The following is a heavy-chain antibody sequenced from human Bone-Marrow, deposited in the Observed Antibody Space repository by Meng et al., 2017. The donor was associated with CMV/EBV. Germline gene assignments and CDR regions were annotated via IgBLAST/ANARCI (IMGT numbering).Heavy chain of an antibody. CDR2: IIPILGIA. J-gene: IGHJ3*02. CDR1: GGTFSSYA. V-gene: IGHV1-69*10. Sequence: SLKVSCKASGGTFSSYAISWVRQAPGQGLEWMGGIIPILGIANYAQKFQGRVTITADKSTSTAYMELSSLRSEDTAVYYCARRVGANDAFDIWGQGTIATVSS. D-gene: IGHD1-26*01. CDR3: ARRVGANDAFDI.